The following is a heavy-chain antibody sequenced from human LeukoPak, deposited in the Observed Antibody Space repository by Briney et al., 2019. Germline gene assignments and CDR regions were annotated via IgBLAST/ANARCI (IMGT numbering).Heavy chain of an antibody. CDR3: AKKGGYSSGWYPDY. Sequence: PAGGSLRLSCAASGFTFSSYGMHWVRQAPGKGLEWVAVISYDGSNKYYADSVKGRFTISRDNSKNTLYLQMNSLRAEDTAVYYCAKKGGYSSGWYPDYWGQGTLVTVSS. V-gene: IGHV3-30*18. CDR2: ISYDGSNK. CDR1: GFTFSSYG. D-gene: IGHD6-19*01. J-gene: IGHJ4*02.